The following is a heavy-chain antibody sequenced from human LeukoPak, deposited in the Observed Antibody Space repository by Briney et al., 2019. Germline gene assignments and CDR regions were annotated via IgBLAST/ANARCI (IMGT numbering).Heavy chain of an antibody. CDR2: INPNSGGT. J-gene: IGHJ6*02. V-gene: IGHV1-2*06. CDR1: GYIFPDYY. D-gene: IGHD2-2*01. CDR3: AKGGGYCSRGTICNSGAEYYYYVLDV. Sequence: ASVKVSCKGSGYIFPDYYIYWVRQAPGQGLEWMGRINPNSGGTNYAQNFQGRVTMTRDTSISTVYMELSRLRSDDTAVYYCAKGGGYCSRGTICNSGAEYYYYVLDVWGQGTTVTVPS.